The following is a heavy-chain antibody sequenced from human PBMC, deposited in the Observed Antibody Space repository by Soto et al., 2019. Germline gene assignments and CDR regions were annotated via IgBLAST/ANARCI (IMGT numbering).Heavy chain of an antibody. CDR3: ASAQSPRNYKPYYCYGMDV. V-gene: IGHV3-66*01. D-gene: IGHD1-7*01. J-gene: IGHJ6*02. Sequence: EVQLVESGGGLVQPGGSLRLSCAASGFTVSSNYMSWVRQAPGKGLEWVSVIYSGGSTYYADSVKGRFTISRDNSKNTLYLQMNSLRAEDTAVDYCASAQSPRNYKPYYCYGMDVWGQGTTVTVSS. CDR2: IYSGGST. CDR1: GFTVSSNY.